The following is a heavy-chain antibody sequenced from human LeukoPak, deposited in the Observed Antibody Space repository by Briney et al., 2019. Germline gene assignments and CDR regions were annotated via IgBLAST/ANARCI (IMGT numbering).Heavy chain of an antibody. V-gene: IGHV1-69*05. CDR2: IIPIFGTA. Sequence: GASVKVSCKASGGTFSSYAISWARQAPGQGLEWMGGIIPIFGTANYAQKFQGRDTITRDTSASTAYMELSSLRSEDTAVYYCARGWLLLIYDYWGQGTLVTVSS. D-gene: IGHD3-22*01. CDR3: ARGWLLLIYDY. J-gene: IGHJ4*02. CDR1: GGTFSSYA.